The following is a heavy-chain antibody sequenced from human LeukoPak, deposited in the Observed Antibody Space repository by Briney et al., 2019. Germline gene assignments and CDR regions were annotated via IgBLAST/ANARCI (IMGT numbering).Heavy chain of an antibody. CDR2: ICGSGGCT. V-gene: IGHV3-23*01. Sequence: GGSLRLSCEASGFTFNTYAIYWVRQAPGKGLEWVSGICGSGGCTYYADSVKGRFTISRDNSKNTVYLQMNSLTADDPAVYYCAKTTVGYSSGRYPGWPADCWGQGTLVTVSS. D-gene: IGHD6-19*01. J-gene: IGHJ4*02. CDR3: AKTTVGYSSGRYPGWPADC. CDR1: GFTFNTYA.